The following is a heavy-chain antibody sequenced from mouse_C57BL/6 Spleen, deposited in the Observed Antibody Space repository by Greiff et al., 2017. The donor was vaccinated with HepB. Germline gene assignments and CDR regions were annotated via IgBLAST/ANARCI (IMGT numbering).Heavy chain of an antibody. J-gene: IGHJ2*01. CDR3: ARDECYGSCLLFRR. Sequence: EVMLVESGEGLVKPGGSLKLSCAASGFTFSSYAMSWVRQTPEKRLEWVAYISSGGDYIYYADTVKGRFTITRDNARNTLYLQMSSLKSEDTAMYYCARDECYGSCLLFRRWGEGTTLTDSS. V-gene: IGHV5S21*01. CDR1: GFTFSSYA. D-gene: IGHD1-1*01. CDR2: ISSGGDYI.